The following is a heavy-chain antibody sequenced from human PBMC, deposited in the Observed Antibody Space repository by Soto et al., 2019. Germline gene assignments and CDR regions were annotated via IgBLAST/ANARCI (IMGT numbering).Heavy chain of an antibody. CDR2: ISYDGSNK. CDR3: ARSYYDILTGYYLFDY. V-gene: IGHV3-30-3*01. J-gene: IGHJ4*02. Sequence: GGSLRLSCAASGFTFSSYAMHWVRQAPGKGLEWVAVISYDGSNKYYADSVKGRFTISRDNSKNTLYLQMNSLRAEDTAVYYCARSYYDILTGYYLFDYWGQGTLVTVSS. D-gene: IGHD3-9*01. CDR1: GFTFSSYA.